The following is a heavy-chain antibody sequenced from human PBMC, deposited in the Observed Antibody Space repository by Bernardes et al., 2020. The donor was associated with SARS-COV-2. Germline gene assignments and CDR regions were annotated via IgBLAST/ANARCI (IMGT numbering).Heavy chain of an antibody. CDR3: ARSLRVATVTGWGYYYYMDV. V-gene: IGHV4-34*01. J-gene: IGHJ6*03. Sequence: SETLSLTCAVYGGSFSGYYWSWIRQPPGKGLEWIGEINHSGSTNYNPSLKSRVTISVDTSKNQFSLKLSSVTAADTAVYYCARSLRVATVTGWGYYYYMDVWGKGTTVTVSS. CDR2: INHSGST. CDR1: GGSFSGYY. D-gene: IGHD4-17*01.